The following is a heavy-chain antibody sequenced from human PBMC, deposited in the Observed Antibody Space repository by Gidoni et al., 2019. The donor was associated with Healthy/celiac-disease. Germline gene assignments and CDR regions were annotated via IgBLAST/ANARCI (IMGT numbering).Heavy chain of an antibody. CDR3: AKDTEESVIVVVITTSGLD. J-gene: IGHJ4*02. Sequence: LEWVSAISGSGGSTYYADSVKGRFTMSRDNSKHTLYLQMNSLRAEDTAVYYCAKDTEESVIVVVITTSGLDWGQGTLVTVSS. CDR2: ISGSGGST. V-gene: IGHV3-23*01. D-gene: IGHD3-22*01.